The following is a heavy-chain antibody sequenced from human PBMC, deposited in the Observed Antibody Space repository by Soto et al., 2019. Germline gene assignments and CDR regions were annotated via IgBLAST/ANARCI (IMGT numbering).Heavy chain of an antibody. V-gene: IGHV3-7*03. CDR1: GFTFSSYW. J-gene: IGHJ6*02. Sequence: PGGSLRLSCAASGFTFSSYWMSWVRQAPGKGLEWVANIKQDGSEKYYVDSVKGRFTISRDNAKNSLYLQMNSLRAEDTAVYYCARAGKTVIVVVNRNYYYAMDAWGQGTAVTVSS. D-gene: IGHD3-22*01. CDR2: IKQDGSEK. CDR3: ARAGKTVIVVVNRNYYYAMDA.